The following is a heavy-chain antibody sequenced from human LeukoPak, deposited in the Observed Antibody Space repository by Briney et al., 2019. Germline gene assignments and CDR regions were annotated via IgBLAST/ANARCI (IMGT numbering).Heavy chain of an antibody. CDR2: MNPNSGNT. D-gene: IGHD6-13*01. CDR3: ARSSSWYSLEDY. Sequence: GASVKVSCKASGYTFTSYDINWVRQATGEGLEWMGWMNPNSGNTGYAQKFQGRVTITRNTSISTAYMELSSLRSEDTAVYYCARSSSWYSLEDYWGQGTLVTVSS. V-gene: IGHV1-8*03. CDR1: GYTFTSYD. J-gene: IGHJ4*02.